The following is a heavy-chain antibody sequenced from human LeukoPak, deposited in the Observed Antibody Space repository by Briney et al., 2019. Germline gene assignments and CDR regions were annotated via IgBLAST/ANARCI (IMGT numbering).Heavy chain of an antibody. CDR1: GFTFSSYA. CDR2: ISSNGGST. D-gene: IGHD3-22*01. V-gene: IGHV3-64D*09. J-gene: IGHJ4*02. Sequence: GGSLRLSCSASGFTFSSYAMHWVRQAPGKGLEYVSAISSNGGSTYYADSVKGRFTISRDNFKNTLYLQMSSLRAEDTAVYYCVKDDSSGYRLYYFDYWGQGTLVTVSS. CDR3: VKDDSSGYRLYYFDY.